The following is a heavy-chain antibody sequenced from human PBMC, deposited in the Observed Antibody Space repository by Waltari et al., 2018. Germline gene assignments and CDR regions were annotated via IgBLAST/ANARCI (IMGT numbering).Heavy chain of an antibody. CDR3: ARDFGIGRSWFDP. CDR1: GFTFSSYG. V-gene: IGHV3-33*01. Sequence: QVQLVESGGGVVQPGRSLRLSCAASGFTFSSYGMHWVRQAPGKGLEWVAVIWYDGSNKYYADSVKGRFTISRDNSKNTLYLQMNSLRAEDTAVYYCARDFGIGRSWFDPWGQGTLVTVSS. CDR2: IWYDGSNK. J-gene: IGHJ5*02. D-gene: IGHD3-16*01.